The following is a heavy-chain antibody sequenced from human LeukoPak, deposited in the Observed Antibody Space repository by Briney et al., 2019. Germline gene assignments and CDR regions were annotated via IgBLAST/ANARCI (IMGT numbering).Heavy chain of an antibody. CDR2: IYPGDSDT. D-gene: IGHD6-19*01. CDR1: GDTFSTHW. CDR3: ARHYPDYQWLVRGWFDP. J-gene: IGHJ5*02. Sequence: GESLQISCKGSGDTFSTHWIAWVRQLPGKGLEWMGIIYPGDSDTRYSPSFQGQVTISADKSISTAYLQWSSLKASDTAMYYCARHYPDYQWLVRGWFDPWGQGTLVTVSS. V-gene: IGHV5-51*01.